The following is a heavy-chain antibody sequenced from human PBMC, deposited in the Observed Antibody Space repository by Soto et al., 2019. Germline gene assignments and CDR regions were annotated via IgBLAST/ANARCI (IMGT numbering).Heavy chain of an antibody. Sequence: PGGSLRLSSPAPGFTFSSYAMHWVRQAPGKGLEWVAVISYDGSNKYYADSVKGRFTIARDNSKNTLYLQMNSLRAEDTAVYYCARGDDSHGWVAFDIWGQGTMVTVSS. J-gene: IGHJ3*02. CDR1: GFTFSSYA. CDR3: ARGDDSHGWVAFDI. D-gene: IGHD3-22*01. V-gene: IGHV3-30-3*01. CDR2: ISYDGSNK.